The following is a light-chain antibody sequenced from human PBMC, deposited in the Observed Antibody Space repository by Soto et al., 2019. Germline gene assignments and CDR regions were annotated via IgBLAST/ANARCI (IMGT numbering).Light chain of an antibody. V-gene: IGKV3-20*01. CDR3: QHYGGSST. CDR1: QSVTNSY. CDR2: DAS. Sequence: DIVVTLSPGTVSLSPRERAILSCRATQSVTNSYLAWYQQRPRQAPWLLIYDASFRATGIPDRFSGSGSGTDFTLTISSLEPEDLAVYCCQHYGGSSTFSDGTKVDIK. J-gene: IGKJ1*01.